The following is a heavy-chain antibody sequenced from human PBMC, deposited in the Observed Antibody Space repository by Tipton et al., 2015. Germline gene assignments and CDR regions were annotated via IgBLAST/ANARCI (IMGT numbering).Heavy chain of an antibody. CDR3: ARVGRTGHFDY. Sequence: QVQLVQSGAEVKKPGSSVKVSCKASGGTFTSYAFSWVRQAPGQGLEWMGGIIPILGTGNYPQKFQDRVTITADESTSTSYMELRSLRSEDTAVYYCARVGRTGHFDYWGQGTLVTVSS. CDR2: IIPILGTG. J-gene: IGHJ4*02. V-gene: IGHV1-69*01. CDR1: GGTFTSYA.